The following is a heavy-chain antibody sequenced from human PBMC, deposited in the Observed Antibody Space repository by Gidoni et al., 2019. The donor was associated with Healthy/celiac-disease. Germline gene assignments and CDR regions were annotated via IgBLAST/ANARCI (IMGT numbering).Heavy chain of an antibody. D-gene: IGHD3-22*01. CDR3: ARDGPPRYYYDSSWLMDV. J-gene: IGHJ6*02. V-gene: IGHV3-48*02. CDR1: GFTFSSYS. CDR2: ISSSSSTI. Sequence: EVQLVESGGGLVQPGGSLRLSCAASGFTFSSYSMNWVRQAPGKGLEWVSYISSSSSTIYYADSVKGRFTISRDNAKNSLYLQMNSLRDEDTAVYYCARDGPPRYYYDSSWLMDVWGQGTTVTVSS.